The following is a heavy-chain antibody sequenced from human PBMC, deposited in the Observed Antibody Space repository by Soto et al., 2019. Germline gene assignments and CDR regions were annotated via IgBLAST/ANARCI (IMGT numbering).Heavy chain of an antibody. J-gene: IGHJ4*02. CDR1: GDSISSSSFY. CDR3: ARQPLNYDILTGHFDY. Sequence: SETLSLTCTVSGDSISSSSFYWGWIRQPPGKGLEWIGSIHYGRSTYYNPSLKSRVALSVDTSKNQFSLRLSSVTAADTAVFYCARQPLNYDILTGHFDYWGQGTLVTVSS. V-gene: IGHV4-39*01. CDR2: IHYGRST. D-gene: IGHD3-9*01.